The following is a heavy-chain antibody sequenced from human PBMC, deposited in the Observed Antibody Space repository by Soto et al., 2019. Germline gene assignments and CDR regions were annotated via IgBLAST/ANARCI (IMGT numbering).Heavy chain of an antibody. J-gene: IGHJ6*02. Sequence: PGESKKISCKGAEYSCTSYGIGWVRQIPGKGLEWMGIIYPGGSDTRYSPSFQGQVTISADKSISTAYLQWSSLKASDTAMYYCARHVDVTMVRGVITPFGMDVWGQGTTVTVSS. CDR3: ARHVDVTMVRGVITPFGMDV. CDR1: EYSCTSYG. D-gene: IGHD3-10*01. V-gene: IGHV5-51*01. CDR2: IYPGGSDT.